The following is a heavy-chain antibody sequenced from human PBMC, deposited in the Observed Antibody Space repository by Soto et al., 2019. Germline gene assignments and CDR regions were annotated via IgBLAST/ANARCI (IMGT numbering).Heavy chain of an antibody. Sequence: ASVKVSCKASGTTLSIFAVGWVRQAPGQGLEWMGWIIVYNGNTNYAQKLQGRVTITADTSTNTAYMELRSLRSDDTAVYYCARGGGYLDYWGQGTLVTVSS. CDR3: ARGGGYLDY. CDR2: IIVYNGNT. CDR1: GTTLSIFA. V-gene: IGHV1-18*01. J-gene: IGHJ4*02. D-gene: IGHD3-16*02.